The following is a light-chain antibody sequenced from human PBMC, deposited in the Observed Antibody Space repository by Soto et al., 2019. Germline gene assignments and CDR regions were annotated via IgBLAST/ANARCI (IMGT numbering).Light chain of an antibody. V-gene: IGKV1-5*01. CDR1: QNIGSW. CDR2: DAS. J-gene: IGKJ1*01. CDR3: QQYNSYWT. Sequence: DIEMTQSPSTLSASVGDGVTITCRASQNIGSWLAWYQQKPGKAPKLLIYDASSLESGVPSRFSGSGSGTEFTLTISSLQPDDFATYHCQQYNSYWTFGQGTKVDIK.